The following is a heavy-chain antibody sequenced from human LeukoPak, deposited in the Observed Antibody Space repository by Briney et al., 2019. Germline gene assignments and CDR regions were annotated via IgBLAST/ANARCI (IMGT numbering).Heavy chain of an antibody. Sequence: GGSLRLSCAASGFTVSSNYMSWVRQAPGEGLEWVSIIYSGGSTYYADSVKGRFTISRDNSKNTLYLQMNSLRAEDTAVYYCASGYCSSTSCSGYGYWGQGTLVTVSS. D-gene: IGHD2-2*01. CDR3: ASGYCSSTSCSGYGY. CDR1: GFTVSSNY. CDR2: IYSGGST. V-gene: IGHV3-53*01. J-gene: IGHJ4*02.